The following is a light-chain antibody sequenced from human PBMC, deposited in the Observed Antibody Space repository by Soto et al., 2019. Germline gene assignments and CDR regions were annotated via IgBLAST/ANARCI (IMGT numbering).Light chain of an antibody. V-gene: IGKV1-5*01. Sequence: DIQMTQSPSTLSASVGDTVTVTCLASQSVSGWLAWYQQKPGKAPKVLISDASRLQNGVPSRFSGSGSGTEFTLTITSLHPDDFAIYYCLQYSDYPWTFGQGTKVDIK. CDR2: DAS. CDR1: QSVSGW. J-gene: IGKJ1*01. CDR3: LQYSDYPWT.